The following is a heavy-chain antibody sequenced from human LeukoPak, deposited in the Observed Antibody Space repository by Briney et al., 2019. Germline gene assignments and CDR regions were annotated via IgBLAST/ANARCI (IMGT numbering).Heavy chain of an antibody. CDR2: ISSSISYI. Sequence: GGSLRLSCAASGFTFSSYSMNWVRQAPGKGLEWVSSISSSISYIYYAESVKGRFTISRDNAKNSLYLQMNSLRAEDTAVYYWARLGGDNWFDPWGQGTLVTVSS. V-gene: IGHV3-21*01. CDR3: ARLGGDNWFDP. CDR1: GFTFSSYS. J-gene: IGHJ5*02.